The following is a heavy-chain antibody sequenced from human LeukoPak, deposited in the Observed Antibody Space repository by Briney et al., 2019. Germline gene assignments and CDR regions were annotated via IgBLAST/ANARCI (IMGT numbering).Heavy chain of an antibody. CDR3: ARVSPNTVTTLQSFDY. CDR1: GFTFSNFA. D-gene: IGHD4-17*01. J-gene: IGHJ4*02. Sequence: GRSLRLSCAASGFTFSNFAMHWVRQAPGKGLEWVAFISYDGSNRYYADSVKDRFTVSRDNSKNTLYLQMNRLRAEDTAVYYCARVSPNTVTTLQSFDYWGQGTLVTVSS. V-gene: IGHV3-30*03. CDR2: ISYDGSNR.